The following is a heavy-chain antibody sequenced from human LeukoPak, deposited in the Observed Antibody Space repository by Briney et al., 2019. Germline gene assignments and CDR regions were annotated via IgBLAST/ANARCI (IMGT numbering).Heavy chain of an antibody. CDR1: GGSFSGYY. CDR2: INHSGST. D-gene: IGHD6-19*01. CDR3: ARDGGYSSGWYYY. J-gene: IGHJ4*02. V-gene: IGHV4-34*01. Sequence: SETLSLTCAVYGGSFSGYYWSWIRQPPGKGLEWIGEINHSGSTNYNPSLKSRVTISVDTSKNQFSLKLSSVTAADTAVYYCARDGGYSSGWYYYWGQGTLVTVSS.